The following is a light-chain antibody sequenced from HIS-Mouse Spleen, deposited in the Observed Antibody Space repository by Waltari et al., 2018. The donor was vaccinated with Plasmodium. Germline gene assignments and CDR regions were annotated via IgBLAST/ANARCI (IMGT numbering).Light chain of an antibody. V-gene: IGLV2-11*01. CDR3: CSYAGSYTYV. J-gene: IGLJ1*01. Sequence: QSALTQPRSVSGSPGQSVTISCPGTTIAVGGSNDVSWYHRHPGKAPNLMIYDVSKRPSGVPDRFSGSKSGNTASLTISGLQAEDEADYYCCSYAGSYTYVFGTGTKVTVL. CDR2: DVS. CDR1: TIAVGGSND.